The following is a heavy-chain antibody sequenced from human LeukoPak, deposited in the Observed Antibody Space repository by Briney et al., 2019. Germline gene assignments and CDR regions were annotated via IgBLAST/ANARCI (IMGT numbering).Heavy chain of an antibody. V-gene: IGHV4-59*01. J-gene: IGHJ6*02. CDR2: IYYSGST. CDR3: ARGQDIVVVPAGGDPYYYYGMDV. CDR1: GGSISSYY. D-gene: IGHD2-2*01. Sequence: SETLSLTCTVSGGSISSYYWSWIRQPPGKGLEWIGYIYYSGSTNYNPSLESRVTISVDTSKNQFSLKLSSVTAADTAVYYCARGQDIVVVPAGGDPYYYYGMDVWGQGTTVTVSS.